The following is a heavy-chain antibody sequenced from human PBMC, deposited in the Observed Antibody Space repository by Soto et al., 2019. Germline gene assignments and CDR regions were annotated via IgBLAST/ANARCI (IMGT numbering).Heavy chain of an antibody. D-gene: IGHD6-19*01. CDR3: SRTSDFAVGGTSDY. V-gene: IGHV4-59*01. Sequence: ENLSITCTVHGGSISRYSRCWIRQPPGKGLEWIGYIYYSGSTNDNPSRRSRVPISEDTSKNPFSLKLSSVTAADTAVYYFSRTSDFAVGGTSDYCGQGT. J-gene: IGHJ4*02. CDR1: GGSISRYS. CDR2: IYYSGST.